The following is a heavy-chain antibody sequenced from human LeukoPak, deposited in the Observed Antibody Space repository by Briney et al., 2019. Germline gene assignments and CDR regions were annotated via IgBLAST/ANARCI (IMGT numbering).Heavy chain of an antibody. V-gene: IGHV3-21*01. CDR2: ITSTSSKI. CDR3: AGAILDPFYFYYYMDV. J-gene: IGHJ6*03. CDR1: ESTFSDYG. Sequence: PGGSLRLSCVASESTFSDYGMNWVRQAPGKGLEWISFITSTSSKIYYADSVKGRFTISRDNAMNSLYLQMNSPRVEDTAVYYCAGAILDPFYFYYYMDVWGKGTTVTVSS. D-gene: IGHD3/OR15-3a*01.